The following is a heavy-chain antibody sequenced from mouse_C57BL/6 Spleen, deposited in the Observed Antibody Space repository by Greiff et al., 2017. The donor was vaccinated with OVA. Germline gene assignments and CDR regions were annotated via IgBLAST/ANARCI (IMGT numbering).Heavy chain of an antibody. J-gene: IGHJ3*01. CDR1: GYTFTDYN. V-gene: IGHV1-22*01. CDR2: INPNNGGT. CDR3: ARGNYGSPFAY. D-gene: IGHD1-1*01. Sequence: EVKLQESGPELVKPGASVKMSCKASGYTFTDYNMHWVKQSHGKSLEWIGYINPNNGGTSYNQKFKGKATLTVNKSSSTAYMELRSLTAEDSAVYYCARGNYGSPFAYWGQGTLVTVSA.